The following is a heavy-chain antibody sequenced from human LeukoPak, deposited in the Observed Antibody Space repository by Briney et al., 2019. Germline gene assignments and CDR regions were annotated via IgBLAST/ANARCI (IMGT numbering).Heavy chain of an antibody. CDR2: ISGDGGST. Sequence: GGSLRLSCVAFGLSFNDYAMHWVRQAPGKGLEWVSLISGDGGSTYYADSVKGRFTISRDNSKNSLYLQMNSLRTEDTALYYCAKVNTVTNFYYYYGMDVWGQGTTVTVSS. D-gene: IGHD4-17*01. CDR1: GLSFNDYA. J-gene: IGHJ6*02. V-gene: IGHV3-43*02. CDR3: AKVNTVTNFYYYYGMDV.